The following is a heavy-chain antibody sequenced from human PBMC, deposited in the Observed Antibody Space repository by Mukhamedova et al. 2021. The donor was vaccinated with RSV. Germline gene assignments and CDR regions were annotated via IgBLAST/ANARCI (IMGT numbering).Heavy chain of an antibody. V-gene: IGHV3-30*02. J-gene: IGHJ6*03. Sequence: GLEWVTFIRYDGSDKYYADSVTGRFSVSRDNFKNTLYLQMSSLRPDDTAVYYCAKEKPRGGPFYMDVWGKGTTVIVSS. CDR2: IRYDGSDK. D-gene: IGHD3-10*01. CDR3: AKEKPRGGPFYMDV.